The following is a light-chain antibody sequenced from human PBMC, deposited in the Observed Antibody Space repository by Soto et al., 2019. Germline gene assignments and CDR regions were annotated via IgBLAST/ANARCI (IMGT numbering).Light chain of an antibody. V-gene: IGKV1-39*01. Sequence: DIQMTQSPSSLSASVGDRVTITCRASQNISSYLNWYQQKPGKAPKLLIYAASSLQSGVPSRFSGSGSGTDFTLTISSLQPEDFATYYCQQRYSTPRTFGQGPKVEIK. CDR2: AAS. CDR1: QNISSY. CDR3: QQRYSTPRT. J-gene: IGKJ1*01.